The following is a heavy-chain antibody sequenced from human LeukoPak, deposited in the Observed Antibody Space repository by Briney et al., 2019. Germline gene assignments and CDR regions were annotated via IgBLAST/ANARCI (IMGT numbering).Heavy chain of an antibody. V-gene: IGHV3-21*01. CDR1: GFTLSSYG. CDR3: VTDYGGSSGAFDI. D-gene: IGHD4-23*01. CDR2: ISSSSSDI. Sequence: GESLRLSCTGSGFTLSSYGMNWVRRAPGQGLEWVSSISSSSSDIYYTDSVKGRFTISRDNAKNSLYLQMNSLRAEDTAVYYCVTDYGGSSGAFDIWGHGTMVTVSS. J-gene: IGHJ3*02.